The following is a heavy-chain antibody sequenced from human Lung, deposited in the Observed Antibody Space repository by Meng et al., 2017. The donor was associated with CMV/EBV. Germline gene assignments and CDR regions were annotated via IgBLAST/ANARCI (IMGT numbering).Heavy chain of an antibody. CDR1: GYSFTTHW. Sequence: GGSXRLXCKGSGYSFTTHWIGWVRQMPGKGLEWMGVIYPGDSDTTYSPSFQGRVTISADKSITTAYLQLRSLKASDTAVYYCARQDSYTNYYFDLWGRGKLV. D-gene: IGHD4-11*01. V-gene: IGHV5-51*01. J-gene: IGHJ4*02. CDR2: IYPGDSDT. CDR3: ARQDSYTNYYFDL.